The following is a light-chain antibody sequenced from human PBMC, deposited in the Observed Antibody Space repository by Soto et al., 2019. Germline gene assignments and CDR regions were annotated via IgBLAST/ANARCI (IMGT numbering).Light chain of an antibody. Sequence: DMVLTKSPGTLFLSPGERATLSRRARQSVSSNFLAWYQERPGQTPMLLIYGAYSRSAGIPDRLSGSGSGTDFTLTISRLEPEDFALYYCRENGSSGTSGPGTKVDSK. CDR2: GAY. CDR3: RENGSSGT. CDR1: QSVSSNF. V-gene: IGKV3-20*01. J-gene: IGKJ1*01.